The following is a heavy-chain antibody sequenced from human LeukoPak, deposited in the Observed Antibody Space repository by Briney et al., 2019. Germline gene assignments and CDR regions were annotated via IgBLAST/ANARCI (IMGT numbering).Heavy chain of an antibody. V-gene: IGHV4-59*01. Sequence: SETLSLTCTVSGGSISSYYWSWIRQPPGKGLEWIGYIYYSGSTTYNPSLKSRATISVDTSKNQFSLKLSSVTAADTAVYYCARAPAGRYFDWLVDYWGQGTLVTVSS. CDR1: GGSISSYY. J-gene: IGHJ4*02. CDR2: IYYSGST. CDR3: ARAPAGRYFDWLVDY. D-gene: IGHD3-9*01.